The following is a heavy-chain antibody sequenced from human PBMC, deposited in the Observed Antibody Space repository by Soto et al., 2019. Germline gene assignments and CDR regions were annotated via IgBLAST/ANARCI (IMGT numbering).Heavy chain of an antibody. CDR3: AKDPFNWGMSVYFDY. D-gene: IGHD7-27*01. CDR2: ISYDGSNK. CDR1: GFTFSSYG. V-gene: IGHV3-30*18. Sequence: GGSLRLSCAASGFTFSSYGMHWVRQAPGKGLEWVAVISYDGSNKYYADSVKVRFTISRDNSKNTLYLQMNSLRAEDTAVYYCAKDPFNWGMSVYFDYWGQGTLVTVSS. J-gene: IGHJ4*02.